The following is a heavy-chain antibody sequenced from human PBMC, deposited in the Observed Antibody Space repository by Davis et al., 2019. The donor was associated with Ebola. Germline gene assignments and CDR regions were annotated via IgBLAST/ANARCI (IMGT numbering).Heavy chain of an antibody. V-gene: IGHV4-4*07. J-gene: IGHJ2*01. D-gene: IGHD6-19*01. CDR3: ARARVAGANRWYFDL. CDR1: DGSISGNY. Sequence: GSLRLSCTVSDGSISGNYWSWIRQPAGERLEWIGRIFPRGNIDYNPSLKSRITMAVDTSRSQFSLKLRSVTAADTALYYCARARVAGANRWYFDLWGRGTLVTVSS. CDR2: IFPRGNI.